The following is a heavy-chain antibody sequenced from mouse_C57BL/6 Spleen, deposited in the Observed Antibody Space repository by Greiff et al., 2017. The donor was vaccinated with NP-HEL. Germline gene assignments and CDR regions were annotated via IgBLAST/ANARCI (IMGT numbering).Heavy chain of an antibody. D-gene: IGHD2-4*01. J-gene: IGHJ3*01. CDR2: IRSKSNNYAT. CDR3: VRHVDYDYDGFAY. CDR1: GFSFNTYA. Sequence: EVKLMESGGGLVQPKGSLKLSCAASGFSFNTYAMNWVRQAPGKGLEWVARIRSKSNNYATYYADSVKDRFTISRDDSESMLYLQMNNLKTEDTAMYYCVRHVDYDYDGFAYWGQGTLVTVSA. V-gene: IGHV10-1*01.